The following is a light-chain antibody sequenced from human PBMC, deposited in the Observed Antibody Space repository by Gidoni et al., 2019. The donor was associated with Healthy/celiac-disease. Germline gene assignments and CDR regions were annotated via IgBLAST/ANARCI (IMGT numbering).Light chain of an antibody. CDR1: SSNIGSNT. Sequence: QSVLTQPPSASGTPGQRVTISWSGSSSNIGSNTVNWYQQLPGTAPKLLIYSSNQRPSGVPDRFSGSKSGTSASLAISGLQSEDGADYYCAAWDDSLNGWVFGGVTKLTVL. CDR2: SSN. CDR3: AAWDDSLNGWV. V-gene: IGLV1-44*01. J-gene: IGLJ3*02.